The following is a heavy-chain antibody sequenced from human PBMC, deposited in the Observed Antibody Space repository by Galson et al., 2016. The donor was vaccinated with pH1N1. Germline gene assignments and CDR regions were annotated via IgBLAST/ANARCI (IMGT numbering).Heavy chain of an antibody. CDR1: GFTFDTFA. V-gene: IGHV3-30-3*01. D-gene: IGHD3-16*01. CDR2: TSYNGHDQ. Sequence: SLRLSCAASGFTFDTFAMHWVRQNPGKGLEWVAFTSYNGHDQSYANSVKGRFTVSRDNSKNTLYLQMNSLRPDDTALYYCAREDWSYADTYYYGMDVWGQGTTVTVSS. J-gene: IGHJ6*02. CDR3: AREDWSYADTYYYGMDV.